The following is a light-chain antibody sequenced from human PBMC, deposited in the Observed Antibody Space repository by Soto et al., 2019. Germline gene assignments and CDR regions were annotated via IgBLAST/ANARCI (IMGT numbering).Light chain of an antibody. Sequence: SYERTQPPSVSVSPGQTASGTCSGDKLGDKYACWYQQKPGQSPVLVIYQDSKRPSGIPERFSGSNSGNTATLTISGTQAMDEADYYCQAWDSSYVVFGGATKLTVL. CDR3: QAWDSSYVV. CDR2: QDS. V-gene: IGLV3-1*01. CDR1: KLGDKY. J-gene: IGLJ2*01.